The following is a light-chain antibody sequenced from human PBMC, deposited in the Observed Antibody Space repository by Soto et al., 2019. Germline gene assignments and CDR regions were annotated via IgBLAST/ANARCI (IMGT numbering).Light chain of an antibody. J-gene: IGKJ1*01. CDR2: GAS. CDR1: QSVSSN. CDR3: QQYNNWPLWT. Sequence: EIVMTQSPATLSVSPGERATLSCRASQSVSSNLAWYQQKPGQAPRLLIYGASTRATGIPARFSGSGSGTEFTLTISSLQSEDFVVYYCQQYNNWPLWTFGHGTKVDIK. V-gene: IGKV3-15*01.